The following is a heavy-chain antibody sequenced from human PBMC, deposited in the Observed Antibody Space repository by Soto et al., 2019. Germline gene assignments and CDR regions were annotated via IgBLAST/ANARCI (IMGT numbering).Heavy chain of an antibody. D-gene: IGHD4-17*01. V-gene: IGHV4-61*01. J-gene: IGHJ4*02. CDR3: ARGVYGDYRFDL. Sequence: QVQLQESGPGLVKPSETLSLTCTVSGGSVSSPRYYWSWVRQSPGKGLEYIGYIYYSGSTNYNPSLNSRVTISVDTSNNQFSLKLSSVTAADTAVYYCARGVYGDYRFDLWGQGTLVTVSS. CDR1: GGSVSSPRYY. CDR2: IYYSGST.